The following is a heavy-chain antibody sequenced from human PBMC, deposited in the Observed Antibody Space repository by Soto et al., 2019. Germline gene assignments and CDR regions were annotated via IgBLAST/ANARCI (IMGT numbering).Heavy chain of an antibody. V-gene: IGHV1-46*01. CDR2: INPHGGST. CDR3: ARSSGGNFGIIIEGTNWFAP. CDR1: RDTFTRYY. D-gene: IGHD1-26*01. Sequence: ASVKVSCKAPRDTFTRYYIHWVRQARGRGLEGMGVINPHGGSTAYAQKFKGRVTLTRDTSASTVYMEVSSLTSEDTAMYYCARSSGGNFGIIIEGTNWFAPWGQGTLVTVSS. J-gene: IGHJ5*02.